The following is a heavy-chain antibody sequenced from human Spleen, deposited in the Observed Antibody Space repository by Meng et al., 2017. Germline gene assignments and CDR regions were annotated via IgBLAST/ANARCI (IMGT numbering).Heavy chain of an antibody. CDR1: GFTFSNAW. CDR2: IKSKPDGETT. Sequence: EVQAGQAGGGLGKAWGSLRLSCEGSGFTFSNAWMTWVRQVSGKRLEWVGRIKSKPDGETTDYAAPVKGRFTISRDDSKNTVYLQMNSLKTEDTAVYYCTGHIDYWGQGTLVTVSS. V-gene: IGHV3-15*01. J-gene: IGHJ4*02. CDR3: TGHIDY.